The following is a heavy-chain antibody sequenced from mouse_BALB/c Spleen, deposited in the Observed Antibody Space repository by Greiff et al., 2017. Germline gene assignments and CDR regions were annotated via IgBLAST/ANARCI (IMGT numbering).Heavy chain of an antibody. CDR3: ARSLLYDGYYVYYFDY. CDR1: GYSFTSYY. D-gene: IGHD2-3*01. Sequence: VQLQQSGPELMKPGASVKISCKASGYSFTSYYMHWVKQSHGKSLEWIGYIDPFNGGTSYNQKFKGKATLTVDKSSSTAYMHLSSLTSEDSAVYYCARSLLYDGYYVYYFDYWGQGTTLTVSA. CDR2: IDPFNGGT. J-gene: IGHJ2*01. V-gene: IGHV1S135*01.